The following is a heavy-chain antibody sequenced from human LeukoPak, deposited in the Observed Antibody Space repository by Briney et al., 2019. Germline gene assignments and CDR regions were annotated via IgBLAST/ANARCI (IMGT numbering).Heavy chain of an antibody. CDR2: IYYSGST. CDR1: GGSISSSSYY. D-gene: IGHD3-22*01. Sequence: PSETLSLTCTVSGGSISSSSYYWGWIRQPPGKGLEWIGSIYYSGSTYYNPSLKSRVTISVDTSKNQFSLKLSSVTAADTAVYYCARVHYYDSSGYPLDYWGQGTLVTVSS. J-gene: IGHJ4*02. CDR3: ARVHYYDSSGYPLDY. V-gene: IGHV4-39*01.